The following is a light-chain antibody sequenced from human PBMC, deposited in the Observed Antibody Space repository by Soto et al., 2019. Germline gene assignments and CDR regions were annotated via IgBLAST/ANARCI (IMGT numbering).Light chain of an antibody. Sequence: DIVMTQSPDSLAGSLGERATINCKSSQGVLSTSNNKNYLAWYQQKPGQPPKLLIYRASTRESGVPDRFSGSGSGTDFTLTISSLQAEDVAVYYCQQYYSTLPTFGQGTKVEIK. CDR2: RAS. CDR3: QQYYSTLPT. V-gene: IGKV4-1*01. J-gene: IGKJ1*01. CDR1: QGVLSTSNNKNY.